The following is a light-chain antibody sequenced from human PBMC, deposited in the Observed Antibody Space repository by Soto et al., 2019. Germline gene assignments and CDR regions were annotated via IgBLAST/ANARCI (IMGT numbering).Light chain of an antibody. J-gene: IGKJ1*01. CDR2: EVS. CDR1: QSLVYSDGNTY. Sequence: DVDMTQSPLSLPVTLGQPASISCRSSQSLVYSDGNTYLSWFQQRPGQSPRRLIYEVSNRESGVPDRFSGSGSGTDFTLKISRVEAEDVGVSYCMQGTHWPWTFGQGTKVEIK. CDR3: MQGTHWPWT. V-gene: IGKV2-30*01.